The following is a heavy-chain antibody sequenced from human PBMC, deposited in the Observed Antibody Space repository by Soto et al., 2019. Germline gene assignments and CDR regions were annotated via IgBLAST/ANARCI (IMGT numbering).Heavy chain of an antibody. CDR2: ISWNSGSI. CDR3: AKAAYCTNGVCYDREFDY. D-gene: IGHD2-8*01. Sequence: GGSLRLSCAASGFTFDDYAMHWVRQAPGKGLEWVSGISWNSGSIGYADSVKGRFTISRDNAKNSLYLQMNSLRAEDTALYYCAKAAYCTNGVCYDREFDYWGQGTLVTVSS. J-gene: IGHJ4*02. V-gene: IGHV3-9*01. CDR1: GFTFDDYA.